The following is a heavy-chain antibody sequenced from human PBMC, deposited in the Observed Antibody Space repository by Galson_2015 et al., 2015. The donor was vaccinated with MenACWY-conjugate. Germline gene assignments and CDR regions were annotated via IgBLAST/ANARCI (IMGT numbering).Heavy chain of an antibody. CDR1: GYTLTSHG. D-gene: IGHD3-22*01. CDR3: ARDRTDSRGQFDY. Sequence: QSGAEVKKPGESLKISCKASGYTLTSHGMSWVRQAPGQGLEWMGWISAYNGNTNYAQNLQDRVTMTTDTFTNTVFMELRSLRSDDTAVYYCARDRTDSRGQFDYWGQGSLVTVSS. V-gene: IGHV1-18*04. CDR2: ISAYNGNT. J-gene: IGHJ4*02.